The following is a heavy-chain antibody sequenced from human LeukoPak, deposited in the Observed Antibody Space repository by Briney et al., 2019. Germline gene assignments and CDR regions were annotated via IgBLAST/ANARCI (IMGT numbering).Heavy chain of an antibody. V-gene: IGHV4-59*01. CDR1: GGSISSYY. J-gene: IGHJ6*02. CDR3: AREFRDPQTDYYYGMDV. Sequence: SETLSLTCTVSGGSISSYYWSWIRQPPGKGLEWIGYIYYSGSTNYNASLKSRVTISVDTSKNQFPLKLSSVTAADTAVYYCAREFRDPQTDYYYGMDVWGQGTTVTVSS. CDR2: IYYSGST.